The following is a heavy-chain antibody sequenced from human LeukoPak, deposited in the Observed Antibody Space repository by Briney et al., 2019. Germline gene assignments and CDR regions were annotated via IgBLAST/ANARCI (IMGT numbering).Heavy chain of an antibody. D-gene: IGHD3-22*01. Sequence: GGSLRLSCAASGFTFSDYWMHWVRQAPGKGLEWVSRINYDGTDSSHADSVKGRFTISRDNSKNTLYLQMNSLRAEDTAVYYCATDSGVAMIVVAVNDYWGQGTLVTVSS. CDR1: GFTFSDYW. CDR2: INYDGTDS. V-gene: IGHV3-74*01. J-gene: IGHJ4*02. CDR3: ATDSGVAMIVVAVNDY.